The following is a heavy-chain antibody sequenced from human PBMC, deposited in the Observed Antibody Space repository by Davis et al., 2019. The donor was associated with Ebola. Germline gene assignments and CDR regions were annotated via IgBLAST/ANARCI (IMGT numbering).Heavy chain of an antibody. J-gene: IGHJ4*02. D-gene: IGHD5-12*01. Sequence: ASLKTSCAASGFTFSSYWMSWARQAPGKGLEWVSSISSSSSYIYYADSVKGRFTISRDNAKNSLYLQMNNLRVEAPAVYYCARSGYDWGQGTLVTVSS. V-gene: IGHV3-21*01. CDR1: GFTFSSYW. CDR3: ARSGYD. CDR2: ISSSSSYI.